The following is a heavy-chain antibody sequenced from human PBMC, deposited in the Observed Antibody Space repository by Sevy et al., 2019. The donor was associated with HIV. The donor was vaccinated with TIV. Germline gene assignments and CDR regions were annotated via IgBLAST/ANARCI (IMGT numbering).Heavy chain of an antibody. J-gene: IGHJ4*02. CDR3: ATTKDYYESSGSPFDY. D-gene: IGHD3-22*01. CDR1: GYTLTKLG. V-gene: IGHV1-24*01. Sequence: ASVKVSCKVSGYTLTKLGMHWARQAPGKGLEWMGSFDPEDGETIYAQKFQGRLTMTEDTSTDTAYMDLSSLRSEDTAVYFCATTKDYYESSGSPFDYWGQGTVVTVSS. CDR2: FDPEDGET.